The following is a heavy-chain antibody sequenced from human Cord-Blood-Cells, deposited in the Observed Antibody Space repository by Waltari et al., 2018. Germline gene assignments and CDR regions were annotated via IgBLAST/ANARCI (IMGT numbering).Heavy chain of an antibody. CDR3: ARGITMVRGVTASNWFDP. J-gene: IGHJ5*02. V-gene: IGHV4-34*01. D-gene: IGHD3-10*01. CDR2: INHSGST. Sequence: QVQLQQWGAGLLKPSETLSLTCAVYGGSFSGYYWSWIRQPPGKGLEWIGEINHSGSTNNHPSLKSRVTISVDTSKNQFSLKLSSVTAADTAVYYCARGITMVRGVTASNWFDPWGQGTLVTVSS. CDR1: GGSFSGYY.